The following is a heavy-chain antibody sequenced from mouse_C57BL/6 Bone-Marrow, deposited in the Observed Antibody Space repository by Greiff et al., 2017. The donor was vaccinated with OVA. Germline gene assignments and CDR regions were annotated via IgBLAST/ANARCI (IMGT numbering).Heavy chain of an antibody. D-gene: IGHD2-4*01. Sequence: QVQLKESGPGLVQPSQSLSITCTVSGFSFTSYGVHWVRQSPGKGLEWLGVIWRGGSTDYNAAFMSRLSITKDNSKSQVFFKMNSLQADDTAIYYCAKPYDYDEKAFGYWGQGTLVTVSA. V-gene: IGHV2-5*01. CDR3: AKPYDYDEKAFGY. J-gene: IGHJ3*01. CDR2: IWRGGST. CDR1: GFSFTSYG.